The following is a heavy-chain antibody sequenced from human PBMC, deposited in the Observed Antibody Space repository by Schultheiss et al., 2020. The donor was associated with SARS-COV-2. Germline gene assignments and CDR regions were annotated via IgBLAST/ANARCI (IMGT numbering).Heavy chain of an antibody. J-gene: IGHJ2*01. D-gene: IGHD6-13*01. CDR3: ARPRVVAAAGTVWYFDL. CDR1: GYSFTSYW. V-gene: IGHV5-51*01. CDR2: IYPGDSDT. Sequence: GGSLRLSCKGSGYSFTSYWIGWVRQMPGKGLEWMGIIYPGDSDTRYSPSFQGQVTISADKSISTAYLQRSSLKASDTAMYYCARPRVVAAAGTVWYFDLWGRGTLVTVSS.